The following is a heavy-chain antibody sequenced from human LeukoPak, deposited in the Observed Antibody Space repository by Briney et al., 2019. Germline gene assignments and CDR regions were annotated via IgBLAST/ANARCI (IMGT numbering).Heavy chain of an antibody. CDR1: GYTVAAYY. CDR2: INPNTGGL. J-gene: IGHJ4*02. V-gene: IGHV1-2*02. CDR3: TRHRNSQTAGAGDY. Sequence: GASVKVSCKASGYTVAAYYIHWVRQALGQGLEWMGWINPNTGGLYYPQKFQGKVTMTWDSSVNTAYMELTSVTSDDTAIYYCTRHRNSQTAGAGDYWGQGTLVTVSS. D-gene: IGHD1-26*01.